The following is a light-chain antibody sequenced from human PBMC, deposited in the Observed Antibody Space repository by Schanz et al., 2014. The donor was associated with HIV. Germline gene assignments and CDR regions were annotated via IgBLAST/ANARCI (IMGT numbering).Light chain of an antibody. CDR2: DVN. V-gene: IGLV2-14*03. CDR1: SSDVGAYNY. J-gene: IGLJ2*01. Sequence: QSALTQPASVSGSPGQSITISCTGTSSDVGAYNYVSWYQQHPGNAPKLMIYDVNSRPSGVSDRFSGSKSGNTASLTISGLQTDDEGDYYCSSYTTNRTVTFGGGTKVTVL. CDR3: SSYTTNRTVT.